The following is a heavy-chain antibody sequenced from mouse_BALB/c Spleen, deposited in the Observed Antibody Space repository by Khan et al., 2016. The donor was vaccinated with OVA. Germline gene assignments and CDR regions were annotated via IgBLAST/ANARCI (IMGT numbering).Heavy chain of an antibody. V-gene: IGHV1-5*01. J-gene: IGHJ3*01. Sequence: VQLQQSGTVLARPGASVKMSCKASGYSFTSYWMHWVKQRPGQGLEWIGAIYSGNSDSNYNQKFKGKAKLPAVTSASTAHMELSSLTNEDSAVYYWTSWGYWFAYWGQGTLVTVSA. CDR1: GYSFTSYW. CDR3: TSWGYWFAY. CDR2: IYSGNSDS. D-gene: IGHD2-2*01.